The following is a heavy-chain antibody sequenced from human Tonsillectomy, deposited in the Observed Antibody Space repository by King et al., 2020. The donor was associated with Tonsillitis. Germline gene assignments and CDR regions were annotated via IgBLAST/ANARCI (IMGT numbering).Heavy chain of an antibody. V-gene: IGHV3-9*01. D-gene: IGHD3-22*01. J-gene: IGHJ3*02. CDR2: ISWNSGDI. Sequence: QLVQSGGGLVQPGRSLRLSCAASGFIFDDYGMHWVRQAPGKGLEWGSSISWNSGDIVYADSVRGRFTISRDNAKNSLYLQMNSLRAEDTALYYCAKDSRGYDDPFDIWGRGTMVTVSS. CDR1: GFIFDDYG. CDR3: AKDSRGYDDPFDI.